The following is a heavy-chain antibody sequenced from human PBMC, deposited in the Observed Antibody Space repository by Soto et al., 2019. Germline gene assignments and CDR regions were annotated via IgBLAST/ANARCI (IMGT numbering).Heavy chain of an antibody. D-gene: IGHD6-19*01. J-gene: IGHJ4*01. CDR3: ARVHVMVVAGSTFDY. CDR2: IYTSASI. Sequence: SETLSLTCSVSGADINTYSWTWIRQPAGKGLEWIGRIYTSASINYNPSLKGRVTLSVDTSTNQVSLRLASVTAADTAVYYCARVHVMVVAGSTFDYWGHGTLVTVSS. V-gene: IGHV4-4*07. CDR1: GADINTYS.